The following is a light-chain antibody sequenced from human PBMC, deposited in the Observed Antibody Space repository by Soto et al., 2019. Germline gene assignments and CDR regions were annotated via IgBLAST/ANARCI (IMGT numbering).Light chain of an antibody. CDR1: QSIGLA. CDR2: DAS. Sequence: ENVLTQSPATLSLSPGERATLSCRASQSIGLAIAWYQHKPGQAPRLLIFDASQRATGIPARFSGSGSGTEFTLTISSLQSEDFAVYYCQQYNNWPPWTFGQGTKVDIK. V-gene: IGKV3D-15*01. CDR3: QQYNNWPPWT. J-gene: IGKJ1*01.